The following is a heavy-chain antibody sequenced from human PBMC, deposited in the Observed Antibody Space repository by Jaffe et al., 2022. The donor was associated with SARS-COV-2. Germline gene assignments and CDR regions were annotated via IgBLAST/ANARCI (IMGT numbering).Heavy chain of an antibody. CDR2: IYTSGST. V-gene: IGHV4-61*02. CDR3: ARTTWSGYGDYEYFQH. CDR1: GGSISSGSYY. D-gene: IGHD4-17*01. J-gene: IGHJ1*01. Sequence: QVQLQESGPGLVKPSQTLSLTCTVSGGSISSGSYYWSWIRQPAGKGLEWIGRIYTSGSTNYNPSLKSRVTISVDTSKNQFSLKLSSVTAADTAVYYCARTTWSGYGDYEYFQHWGQGTLVTVSS.